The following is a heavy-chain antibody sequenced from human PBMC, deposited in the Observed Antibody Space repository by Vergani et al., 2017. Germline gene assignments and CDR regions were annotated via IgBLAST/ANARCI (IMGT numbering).Heavy chain of an antibody. CDR3: ARSVSSWYYFDY. V-gene: IGHV4-59*01. J-gene: IGHJ4*02. CDR2: IYYSGST. D-gene: IGHD6-13*01. Sequence: QVQLQESGPGLVKPSETLSLTCTVSGGSISSYYWSWIRQPPGKGLEWIGYIYYSGSTNYHPSLKSRVTISVDTSKNQFSLKLSSVTAADTAVYYCARSVSSWYYFDYWGQGTLVTVSS. CDR1: GGSISSYY.